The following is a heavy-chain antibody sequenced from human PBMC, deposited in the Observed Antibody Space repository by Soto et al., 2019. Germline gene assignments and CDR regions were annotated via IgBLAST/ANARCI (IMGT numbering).Heavy chain of an antibody. CDR3: GRGRSGKIAVFY. D-gene: IGHD1-1*01. CDR1: GYTFTGHY. V-gene: IGHV1-2*02. J-gene: IGHJ4*02. Sequence: QVQLVQSGAEVKKPGASVKVSCKASGYTFTGHYIHWVRQAPEQGPEWVGGIGPERGDTRFAQKFQGRVTMTRDTSINTVYREIKNLSPDDTAVYYCGRGRSGKIAVFYWGQGTPVTVSS. CDR2: IGPERGDT.